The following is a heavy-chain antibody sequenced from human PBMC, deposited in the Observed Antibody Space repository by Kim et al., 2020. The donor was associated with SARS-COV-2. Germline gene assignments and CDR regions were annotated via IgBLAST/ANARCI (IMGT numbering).Heavy chain of an antibody. V-gene: IGHV4-34*01. CDR2: INHSGST. J-gene: IGHJ6*02. Sequence: SETLSLTCAVYGGSFSGYYWSWIRQPPGKGLEWIGEINHSGSTNYNPSLKSRVTVSVDTSKNQFSLKLSSVTAADTAVYYCARGMGDFWSGYYYYYYYGMDVWGQGTTVTVSS. CDR1: GGSFSGYY. CDR3: ARGMGDFWSGYYYYYYYGMDV. D-gene: IGHD3-3*01.